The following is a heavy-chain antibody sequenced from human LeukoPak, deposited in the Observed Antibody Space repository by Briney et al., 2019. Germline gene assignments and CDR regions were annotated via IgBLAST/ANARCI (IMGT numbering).Heavy chain of an antibody. CDR3: ARVSTGGPRRHFDY. CDR2: IYSTGRS. V-gene: IGHV4-4*07. J-gene: IGHJ4*02. D-gene: IGHD7-27*01. CDR1: GGSISNYF. Sequence: SETLSLTCTVSGGSISNYFWSWVRQPAGKGLEWIGRIYSTGRSDYNPSLKSRITMSVDTSKNQFSLKLSSVIAADTAVYYCARVSTGGPRRHFDYWGQGTLVTVSP.